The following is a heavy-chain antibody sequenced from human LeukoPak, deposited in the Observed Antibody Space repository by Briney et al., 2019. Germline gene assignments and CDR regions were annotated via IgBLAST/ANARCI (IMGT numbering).Heavy chain of an antibody. CDR3: ASLTTMVTPETFDI. J-gene: IGHJ3*02. D-gene: IGHD4-23*01. V-gene: IGHV4-59*01. CDR1: GASIESYY. Sequence: PSETLSLTCTVSGASIESYYWSWLRQPPGKGLEGIGYIYYTGATNYNPSLKSRVTISLDMSKNHFSLRLSSVTAVDTAIYYCASLTTMVTPETFDIWGQGTMVTVSS. CDR2: IYYTGAT.